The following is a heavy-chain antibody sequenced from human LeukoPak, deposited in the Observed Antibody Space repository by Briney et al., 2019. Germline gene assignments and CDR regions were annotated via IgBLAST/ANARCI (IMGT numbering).Heavy chain of an antibody. J-gene: IGHJ6*02. Sequence: SETLSLTCTVSGDSIRTHNYYWSWIRQPPGKGLEWIGYIYYSGSTNYNPSLKSRVTISVDTSKNQFSLKLSSVTAADTAVYYCARDRAYYYGMDVWGQGTTATVSS. CDR1: GDSIRTHNYY. V-gene: IGHV4-61*01. CDR2: IYYSGST. CDR3: ARDRAYYYGMDV.